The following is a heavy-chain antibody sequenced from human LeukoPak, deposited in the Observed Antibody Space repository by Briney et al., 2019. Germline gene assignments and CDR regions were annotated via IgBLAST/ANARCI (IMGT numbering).Heavy chain of an antibody. D-gene: IGHD5-18*01. CDR3: ARVRYGYSTTWEPPRDYFDN. Sequence: GASVMVSCTASGYTFIDYYIHWVRQAAGQGLEWMGWNNPNSGATDYARKFQDRVTMTRDTSTNTAYMELSGLRSGDTAVYYCARVRYGYSTTWEPPRDYFDNWGQGTLVTVSS. J-gene: IGHJ4*02. V-gene: IGHV1-2*02. CDR2: NNPNSGAT. CDR1: GYTFIDYY.